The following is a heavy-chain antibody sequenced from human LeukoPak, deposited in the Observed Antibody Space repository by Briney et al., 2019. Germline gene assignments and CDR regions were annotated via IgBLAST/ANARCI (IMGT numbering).Heavy chain of an antibody. CDR1: GFTFSRSW. CDR3: ATGASSSWDF. Sequence: PGGSLRLSCAASGFTFSRSWMSWVRQPPGKGLEWVANISPDGSTKYHMDSVKGRFTISRDNAKVSLYLEMSRLRDDGTAMYYCATGASSSWDFWGQGTLVTVSS. D-gene: IGHD6-13*01. V-gene: IGHV3-7*03. J-gene: IGHJ4*02. CDR2: ISPDGSTK.